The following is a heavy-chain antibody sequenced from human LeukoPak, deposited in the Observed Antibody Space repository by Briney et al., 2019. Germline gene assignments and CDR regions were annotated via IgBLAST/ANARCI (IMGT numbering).Heavy chain of an antibody. V-gene: IGHV1-69*05. D-gene: IGHD3-22*01. J-gene: IGHJ4*02. CDR1: GGTFSSCA. CDR2: IIPIFGTA. CDR3: ARENYYDSSGYLYYFDY. Sequence: SVKVSCKASGGTFSSCAISWVRQAPGQGLEWMGGIIPIFGTANYAQKFQGRVTITTDESTSTAYMELSSLRSEDTAVYYCARENYYDSSGYLYYFDYWGQGTLVTVSS.